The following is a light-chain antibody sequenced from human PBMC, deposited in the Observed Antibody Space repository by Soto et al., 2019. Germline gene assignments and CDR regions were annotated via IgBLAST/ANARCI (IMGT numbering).Light chain of an antibody. CDR1: QRVSSN. J-gene: IGKJ1*01. CDR2: GAS. Sequence: EIVMTQSPATLSVSPGERATLSCRARQRVSSNLAWYQQKPGQAPRLLIYGASTRATGLPARFSGSGSGTELTLTISSLQSEDFAICFCQQYNNRPPDRTFRQATKVEIK. CDR3: QQYNNRPPDRT. V-gene: IGKV3-15*01.